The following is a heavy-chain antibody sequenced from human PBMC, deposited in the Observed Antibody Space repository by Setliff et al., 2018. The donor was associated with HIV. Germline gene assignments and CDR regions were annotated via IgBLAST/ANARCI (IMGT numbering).Heavy chain of an antibody. J-gene: IGHJ4*02. Sequence: ASVKVSCKASGYNFTSHDINWVRQAPGQGLEWMGWMNPKSGNTGYARKFQGRVTMTRKTSISTAYMELRSLRTDDTAVYYCARGYCSSTSCYGIYYFDNWGQGTPVTVSS. CDR2: MNPKSGNT. D-gene: IGHD2-2*01. V-gene: IGHV1-8*02. CDR3: ARGYCSSTSCYGIYYFDN. CDR1: GYNFTSHD.